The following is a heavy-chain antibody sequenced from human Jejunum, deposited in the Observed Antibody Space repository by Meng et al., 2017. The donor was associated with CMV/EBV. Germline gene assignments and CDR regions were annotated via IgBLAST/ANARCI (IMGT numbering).Heavy chain of an antibody. V-gene: IGHV1-18*01. CDR1: GYTFTNYG. D-gene: IGHD1-26*01. Sequence: QAQLVPSGGEGKKPGASGKVSCKASGYTFTNYGITWVRQAPGQGLEWMGWINAYNGDTNYAQTLQGRVTMTTDTSTSTAYMELRSLRSDDTAVYYCARVEVGITSGDYWGQGTLVTVSS. CDR2: INAYNGDT. J-gene: IGHJ4*02. CDR3: ARVEVGITSGDY.